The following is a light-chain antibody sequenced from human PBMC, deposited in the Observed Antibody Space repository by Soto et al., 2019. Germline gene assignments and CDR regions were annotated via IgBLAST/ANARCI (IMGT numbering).Light chain of an antibody. CDR2: EVS. Sequence: SLMTQAAAVSGCTGKSITISCTRTSSGVGGYYYVSWYQQQPGTAPRLMIDEVSNRHSGVSNRSSGSRAVSPAPLTISGLQAEDEADYYCSSNTSRSALVFGPGTKVTVL. CDR1: SSGVGGYYY. CDR3: SSNTSRSALV. J-gene: IGLJ1*01. V-gene: IGLV2-14*01.